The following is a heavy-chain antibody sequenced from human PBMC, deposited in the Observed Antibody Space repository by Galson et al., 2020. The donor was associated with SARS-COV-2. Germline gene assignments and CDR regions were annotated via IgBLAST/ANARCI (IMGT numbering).Heavy chain of an antibody. V-gene: IGHV3-30*02. D-gene: IGHD6-13*01. CDR1: GLTFSFYG. CDR2: VPYDGSNN. CDR3: AKNRAPKGSTSWYYFDE. J-gene: IGHJ4*02. Sequence: GGSLRLSCAASGLTFSFYGMHWVRQAPGKGLEWVAYVPYDGSNNYYADSVRGRFTISRDDSKNMLYLQMNSLRAEDTAVYYCAKNRAPKGSTSWYYFDEWGQGSLVTVSS.